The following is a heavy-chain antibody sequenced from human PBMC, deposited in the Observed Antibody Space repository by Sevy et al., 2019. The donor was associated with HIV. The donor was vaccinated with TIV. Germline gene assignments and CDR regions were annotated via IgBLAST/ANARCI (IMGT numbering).Heavy chain of an antibody. CDR1: GGSISKIGNY. D-gene: IGHD3-3*01. CDR3: AKIYDY. J-gene: IGHJ4*02. Sequence: SETLSLTCSVSGGSISKIGNYWGWVRQPPGERLEWIGDIFHTGKTNYNPSLKIQVTISLDTSMNQFSLKLSSVTAADTAVYYCAKIYDYWGPGALVTVSS. CDR2: IFHTGKT. V-gene: IGHV4-39*01.